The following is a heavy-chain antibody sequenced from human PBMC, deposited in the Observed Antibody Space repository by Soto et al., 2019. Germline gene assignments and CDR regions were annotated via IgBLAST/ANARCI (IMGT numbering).Heavy chain of an antibody. CDR3: GGGPPIFSNRYYYGYGR. D-gene: IGHD3-9*01. Sequence: EVQLVESGGGLVKPGGSLRLSCAASGFTFSSYSMNWVRQAPGKGLEWVSSISSSSSYIYYADSVKGRFTISRDNGKNSLYLQMERPGGEGKGGYYCGGGPPIFSNRYYYGYGRLGQR. CDR1: GFTFSSYS. V-gene: IGHV3-21*01. CDR2: ISSSSSYI. J-gene: IGHJ6*04.